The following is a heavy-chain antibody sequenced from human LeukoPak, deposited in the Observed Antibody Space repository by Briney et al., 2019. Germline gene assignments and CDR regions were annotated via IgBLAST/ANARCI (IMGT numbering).Heavy chain of an antibody. CDR2: INPNSGGT. CDR3: ARGPQYCSSTSCYPDN. D-gene: IGHD2-2*01. Sequence: GASVKVSCKASGYAFTGYYMHWVRQAPGHGLEWMGRINPNSGGTNYAQKFQGRVTMTRDTSISTAYMELSRLRSDDTAVYYCARGPQYCSSTSCYPDNWGQGTLVTVSS. V-gene: IGHV1-2*06. J-gene: IGHJ4*02. CDR1: GYAFTGYY.